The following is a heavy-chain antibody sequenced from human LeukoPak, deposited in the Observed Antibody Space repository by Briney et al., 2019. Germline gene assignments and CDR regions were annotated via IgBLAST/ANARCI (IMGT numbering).Heavy chain of an antibody. J-gene: IGHJ5*02. D-gene: IGHD3-16*01. V-gene: IGHV1-2*06. CDR3: ARDLIRVTTFYWFDP. CDR1: GYTFTGYY. Sequence: GASVKVSCKASGYTFTGYYMHWVRQAPGQGLEWMGRINPNSGGTNYAQKFQGRVTMTRDTSISTAYMELSRLRSDDTAVYYCARDLIRVTTFYWFDPWGQGTLVTVSS. CDR2: INPNSGGT.